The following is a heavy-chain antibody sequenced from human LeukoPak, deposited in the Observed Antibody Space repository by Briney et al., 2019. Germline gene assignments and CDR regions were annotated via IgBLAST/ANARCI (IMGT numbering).Heavy chain of an antibody. CDR2: IYAGGST. CDR3: AGVSKSATTGTVLDY. V-gene: IGHV3-53*04. CDR1: GFDVSSNY. D-gene: IGHD6-13*01. Sequence: AGGSLRLSCAASGFDVSSNYMSWVRQAPGKGLEWVSVIYAGGSTYYADSVQGRFTISRHNSKNTLYLQMNSLRAEDTAVYYCAGVSKSATTGTVLDYWGQGTLVTVSS. J-gene: IGHJ4*02.